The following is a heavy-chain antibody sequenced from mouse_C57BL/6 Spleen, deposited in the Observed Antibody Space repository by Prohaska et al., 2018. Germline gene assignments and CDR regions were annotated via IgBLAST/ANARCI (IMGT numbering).Heavy chain of an antibody. Sequence: QVQLQQSGAELVRPGASVTLSCKASGYTFTDYEMHWVKQTPVHGLEWIGAIDPETGGTAYNQKFKGKAILTADKSSSTSYMELRSLTSEDSAVYYWTKGRITTVVGTDWYFDVWGTGTTVTVSS. CDR3: TKGRITTVVGTDWYFDV. J-gene: IGHJ1*03. CDR2: IDPETGGT. CDR1: GYTFTDYE. D-gene: IGHD1-1*01. V-gene: IGHV1-15*01.